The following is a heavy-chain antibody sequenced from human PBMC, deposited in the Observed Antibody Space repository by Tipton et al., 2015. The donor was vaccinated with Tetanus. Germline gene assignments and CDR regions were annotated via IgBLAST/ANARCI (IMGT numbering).Heavy chain of an antibody. CDR1: GFTFSSYW. D-gene: IGHD6-19*01. Sequence: AVSGFTFSSYWMNWVRQAPGKGLEWVANIKQDGSEKYYVDSVKGRFTISRDNAKNSLYLQMNSLRAEDTAVYYCAREDSIAVAGKTYYYMDVWGKGTTVTVSS. CDR2: IKQDGSEK. J-gene: IGHJ6*03. V-gene: IGHV3-7*01. CDR3: AREDSIAVAGKTYYYMDV.